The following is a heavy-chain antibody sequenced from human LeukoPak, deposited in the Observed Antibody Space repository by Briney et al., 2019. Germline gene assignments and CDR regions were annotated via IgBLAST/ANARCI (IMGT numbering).Heavy chain of an antibody. CDR2: ISYDGSNK. CDR1: GFTFSSYA. Sequence: GGSLRLSCAASGFTFSSYAMHWVRQAPGKGLEWVVVISYDGSNKYYADSVKGRFTISRDNSKNTLYLQMNSLRAEDTAVYYCARDLGIAVAGSYYYYYGMDVWGQGTTVTVSS. CDR3: ARDLGIAVAGSYYYYYGMDV. J-gene: IGHJ6*02. V-gene: IGHV3-30-3*01. D-gene: IGHD6-19*01.